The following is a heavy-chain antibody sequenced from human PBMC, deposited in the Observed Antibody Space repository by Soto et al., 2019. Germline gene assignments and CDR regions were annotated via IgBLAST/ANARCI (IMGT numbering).Heavy chain of an antibody. Sequence: PVGSLRLSCVASGFTFSSYWMSWVRQAPGKGLEWVANIKQDGSEKYYVDSVKGRFTISRDNAKNSLYLQMDSLRAEDTAVYYCARGGATGDYYYYGMDDWGQGTTVTVSS. V-gene: IGHV3-7*01. CDR3: ARGGATGDYYYYGMDD. CDR1: GFTFSSYW. CDR2: IKQDGSEK. D-gene: IGHD1-26*01. J-gene: IGHJ6*02.